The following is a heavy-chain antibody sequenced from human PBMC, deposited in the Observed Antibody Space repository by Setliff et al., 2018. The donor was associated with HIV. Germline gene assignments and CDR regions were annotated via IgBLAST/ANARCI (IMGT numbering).Heavy chain of an antibody. J-gene: IGHJ5*02. CDR2: IYHSGST. V-gene: IGHV4-4*02. Sequence: SETLSLTCAVSGGSISSSNWWSWVRQPPGKGLEWIGEIYHSGSTNYNPSLKSRVTISLDRSKTQFSLKLSSVTAADTAVDYCARQIWNESPGYGFDPWGQGTLVTVSS. CDR1: GGSISSSNW. CDR3: ARQIWNESPGYGFDP. D-gene: IGHD3-22*01.